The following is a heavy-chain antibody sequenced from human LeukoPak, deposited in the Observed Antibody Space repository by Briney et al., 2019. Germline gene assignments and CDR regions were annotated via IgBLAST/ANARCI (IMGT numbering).Heavy chain of an antibody. J-gene: IGHJ5*02. CDR2: ISSSSSTI. CDR3: ARYRLVFGPSWFDP. V-gene: IGHV3-48*01. Sequence: GGSLRLSCAASGFTFSSYSMNWVRQAPGKGLEWVSYISSSSSTIYYADSVKGRFTISRDNAKNSLYLQMNSLRAEDTAVYDCARYRLVFGPSWFDPWGQGTLVTVSS. CDR1: GFTFSSYS. D-gene: IGHD3-3*01.